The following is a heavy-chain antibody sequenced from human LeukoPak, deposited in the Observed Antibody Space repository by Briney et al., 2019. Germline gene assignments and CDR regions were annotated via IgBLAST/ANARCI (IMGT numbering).Heavy chain of an antibody. CDR2: INSDGSST. V-gene: IGHV3-74*01. Sequence: GGSLRLSCAASGFTFSSYWMHWVRQAPGKGLVWVSRINSDGSSTSYADSVKGRFTISRDNAKNTLYLQMNSLRAEDTAVYYCARDALWFGELDHFDYWGQGTLVIVSS. J-gene: IGHJ4*02. D-gene: IGHD3-10*01. CDR3: ARDALWFGELDHFDY. CDR1: GFTFSSYW.